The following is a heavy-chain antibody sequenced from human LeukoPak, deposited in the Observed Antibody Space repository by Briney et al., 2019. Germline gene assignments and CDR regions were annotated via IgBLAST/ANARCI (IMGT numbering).Heavy chain of an antibody. D-gene: IGHD3-22*01. CDR1: GGSISSYY. CDR2: IYYSGST. CDR3: ARYMGYYDSSGYYYFDY. J-gene: IGHJ4*02. V-gene: IGHV4-59*01. Sequence: SETLSLTCTVSGGSISSYYWSWIRQPPGKGLEWIGYIYYSGSTNYNPSLKSRVTISVDTSKNQFSLKLSSVTAADTAVYYCARYMGYYDSSGYYYFDYWGQGTLVTVSS.